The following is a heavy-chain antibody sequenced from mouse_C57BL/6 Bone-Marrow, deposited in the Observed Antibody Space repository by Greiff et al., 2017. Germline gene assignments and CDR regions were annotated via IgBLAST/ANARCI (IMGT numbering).Heavy chain of an antibody. CDR3: ARGVYYGSSPYAMDY. CDR1: GFTFSSYA. CDR2: ISDGGSYT. Sequence: DVKLVESGGGLVKPGGSLKLSCAASGFTFSSYAMSWVRQTPEKRLEWVATISDGGSYTYYPDNVKGRFTISRDNAKNNLYLQMSHLKSEDTAMYYCARGVYYGSSPYAMDYWGQGTSVTVSS. V-gene: IGHV5-4*03. J-gene: IGHJ4*01. D-gene: IGHD1-1*01.